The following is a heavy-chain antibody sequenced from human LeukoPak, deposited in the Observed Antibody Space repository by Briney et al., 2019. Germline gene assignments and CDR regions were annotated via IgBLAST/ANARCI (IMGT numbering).Heavy chain of an antibody. V-gene: IGHV4-38-2*01. J-gene: IGHJ4*02. CDR1: GGSFSGYY. CDR2: MFHSGST. D-gene: IGHD1-20*01. CDR3: ARVRYNWNRDFDY. Sequence: SETLSLTCAVYGGSFSGYYWGWIRQPPGKGLEWIGSMFHSGSTYYNPSLKSRVTMSVDTSKNQFSLKLSSVTAADTAVYYCARVRYNWNRDFDYWGQGTLVTVSS.